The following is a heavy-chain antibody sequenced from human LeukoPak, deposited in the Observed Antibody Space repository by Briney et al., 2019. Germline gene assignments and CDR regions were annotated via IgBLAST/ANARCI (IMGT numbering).Heavy chain of an antibody. CDR2: ISGYNGNT. Sequence: ASVKVSCKASGYTFTSYGISWVRQAPGQGLEWMGWISGYNGNTKYGQKFQGRVTMTTDTSTSTAYMELRSLRSDDTAVYYCARGAYDFWSGHYYHYMDVWGKGTTVTVSS. D-gene: IGHD3-3*01. V-gene: IGHV1-18*01. J-gene: IGHJ6*03. CDR1: GYTFTSYG. CDR3: ARGAYDFWSGHYYHYMDV.